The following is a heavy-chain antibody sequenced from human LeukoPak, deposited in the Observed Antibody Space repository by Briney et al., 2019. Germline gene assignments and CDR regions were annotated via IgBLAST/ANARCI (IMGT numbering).Heavy chain of an antibody. D-gene: IGHD3-10*01. CDR3: ARGRSITLLRGVAMSDGFDI. Sequence: GGSLRLTCAASGFTFSNYGMNWVRQAPGKGLEWVSFTDTSGNYIYYGDSVKGRFTISRDNAKNLVFLQMNGLRAEDTAVYYCARGRSITLLRGVAMSDGFDIWGQGAMVAVSS. CDR2: TDTSGNYI. J-gene: IGHJ3*02. V-gene: IGHV3-21*01. CDR1: GFTFSNYG.